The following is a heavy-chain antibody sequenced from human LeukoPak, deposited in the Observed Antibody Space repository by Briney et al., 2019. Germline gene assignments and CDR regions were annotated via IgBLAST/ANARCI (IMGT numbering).Heavy chain of an antibody. J-gene: IGHJ4*02. Sequence: PGGSLRLPCAASGFSFTNAWMSWVRQPPGKGLDWVGGIKSKTDGGAADYAAPVKGRFSISRDDSKNTLYLQMNSLKTEDTAVYYCTTDPGDYEDYWGQGTLVTVSS. CDR3: TTDPGDYEDY. CDR1: GFSFTNAW. V-gene: IGHV3-15*01. D-gene: IGHD4-17*01. CDR2: IKSKTDGGAA.